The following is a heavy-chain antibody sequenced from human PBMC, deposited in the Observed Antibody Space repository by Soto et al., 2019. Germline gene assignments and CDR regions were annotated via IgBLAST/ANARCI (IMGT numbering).Heavy chain of an antibody. J-gene: IGHJ4*02. Sequence: PGGSLRLSCAASGFTFSNYAMNWVRQAPGKGLEWISVISGSGGSTYYADSVKGRFTISRDNSKNTLYLQMNSLRAEDTSVYYCAKEGGLSGSYYISSSYYFDYWGQGTLVTVSS. D-gene: IGHD1-26*01. CDR2: ISGSGGST. CDR1: GFTFSNYA. V-gene: IGHV3-23*01. CDR3: AKEGGLSGSYYISSSYYFDY.